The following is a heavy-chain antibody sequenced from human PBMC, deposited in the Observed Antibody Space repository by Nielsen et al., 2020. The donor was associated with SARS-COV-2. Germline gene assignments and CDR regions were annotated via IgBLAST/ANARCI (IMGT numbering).Heavy chain of an antibody. Sequence: GESLKISCAASGFTFSDYWMHWVRQAPGKGLVWVSRINGDGSATNYADSVKGRFTISRDNAKSTVYLQMSGLSVEDTAVYYCVRDSSIVIWSGYPVDWGQGTLVTVSS. V-gene: IGHV3-74*01. CDR2: INGDGSAT. D-gene: IGHD3-3*01. CDR1: GFTFSDYW. J-gene: IGHJ4*02. CDR3: VRDSSIVIWSGYPVD.